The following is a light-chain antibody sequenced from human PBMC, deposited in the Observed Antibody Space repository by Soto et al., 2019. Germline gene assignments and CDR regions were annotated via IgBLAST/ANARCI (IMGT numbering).Light chain of an antibody. CDR1: KTISSW. V-gene: IGKV1-5*03. Sequence: DIQMTQSPSTLSGSVGDRVTITCRASKTISSWLAWSQQKPGKAPKLLIYKASTLKSGVPSRFSGSGAGTEFTLTISSMQPDDFATYYCQHYNSYSDSFGQGTKVELK. J-gene: IGKJ1*01. CDR2: KAS. CDR3: QHYNSYSDS.